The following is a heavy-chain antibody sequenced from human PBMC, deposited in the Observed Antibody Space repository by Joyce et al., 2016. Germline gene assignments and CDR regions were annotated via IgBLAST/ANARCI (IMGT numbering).Heavy chain of an antibody. J-gene: IGHJ4*02. D-gene: IGHD3-16*01. CDR2: IYYSGST. CDR1: RGSISSSTYY. V-gene: IGHV4-39*07. Sequence: QLQLQESGPGLVKSSETLSLTCSVSRGSISSSTYYWGWIRQPPGKGLEWIGNIYYSGSTYYTPSLKSRVTISVDTSKNQFSLKLRSATAADTAVYYCARLGGRYYFDYWGQGTLVTVSS. CDR3: ARLGGRYYFDY.